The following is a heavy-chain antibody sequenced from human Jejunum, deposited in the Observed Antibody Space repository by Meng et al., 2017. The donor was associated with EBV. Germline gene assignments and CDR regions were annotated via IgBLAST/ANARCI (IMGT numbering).Heavy chain of an antibody. V-gene: IGHV4-34*02. D-gene: IGHD3-16*02. Sequence: QVQLQLVGTGPLKPSETLSLTCAVYRWSFSGYYWRWIRQHPGKGLEWIGEINHSGSTNYNPSLRSRVTISVEASKNQFSLRLNSVTAADTAVYYCARVAFSYTTRSLDSWGQGTLVTVSS. J-gene: IGHJ4*02. CDR2: INHSGST. CDR1: RWSFSGYY. CDR3: ARVAFSYTTRSLDS.